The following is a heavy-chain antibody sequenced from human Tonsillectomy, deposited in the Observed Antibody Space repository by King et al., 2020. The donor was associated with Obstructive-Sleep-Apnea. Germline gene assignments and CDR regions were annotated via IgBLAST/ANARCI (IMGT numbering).Heavy chain of an antibody. CDR3: ARLTGVTSGIHWYLDL. Sequence: QLQESGPGLLKPSETLSLTCTVSNGSISSRSYYWGWIRQPPGKGLEWLGGISYSGSTYYTPPLKSRLPMSVDTSKNQFSLKLTSVTAADTAVYYCARLTGVTSGIHWYLDLWGRGTLVTVSS. J-gene: IGHJ2*01. CDR1: NGSISSRSYY. CDR2: ISYSGST. V-gene: IGHV4-39*01. D-gene: IGHD4-17*01.